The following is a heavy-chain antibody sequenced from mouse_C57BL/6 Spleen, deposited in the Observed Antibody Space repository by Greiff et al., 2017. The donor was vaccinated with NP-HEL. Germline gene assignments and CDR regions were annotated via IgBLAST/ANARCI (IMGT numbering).Heavy chain of an antibody. CDR1: GYAFSSSW. CDR2: IYPGDGDT. CDR3: ARGGFYYYGSSSWFAY. Sequence: QVQLQQSGPELVKPGASVKISCKASGYAFSSSWMNWVKQRPGKGLEWIGRIYPGDGDTNYNGKFKGKATLTADKSSSTAYMQLSSLTSEDSAVYFCARGGFYYYGSSSWFAYWGQGTLVTVSA. D-gene: IGHD1-1*01. J-gene: IGHJ3*01. V-gene: IGHV1-82*01.